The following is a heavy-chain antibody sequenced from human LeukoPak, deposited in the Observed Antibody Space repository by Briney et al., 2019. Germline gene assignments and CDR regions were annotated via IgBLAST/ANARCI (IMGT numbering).Heavy chain of an antibody. Sequence: GGSLRLSCAASGFTFSSYNMSWLRQAPGKGLEWVSYISSSGSTIYYADSVKGRFTISRDNAKNSLYLQMNSLRAEDTAVYYCARRVPNQVITDYFDYWGQGTLVTVPS. CDR2: ISSSGSTI. CDR3: ARRVPNQVITDYFDY. D-gene: IGHD3-16*01. CDR1: GFTFSSYN. J-gene: IGHJ4*02. V-gene: IGHV3-48*04.